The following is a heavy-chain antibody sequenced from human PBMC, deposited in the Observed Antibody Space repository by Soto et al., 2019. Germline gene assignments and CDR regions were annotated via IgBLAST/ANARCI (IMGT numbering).Heavy chain of an antibody. CDR1: GFTFSNPW. J-gene: IGHJ4*02. D-gene: IGHD6-25*01. V-gene: IGHV3-15*01. Sequence: GASLRLSSAASGFTFSNPWMSWVRQAPGKGLGRVGRIKSKTEGGTTDYAAPVKGRFTISRDDSKKMLYLQMNSLKAEDTAVYYCARDRLRRLIDYWGQGT. CDR2: IKSKTEGGTT. CDR3: ARDRLRRLIDY.